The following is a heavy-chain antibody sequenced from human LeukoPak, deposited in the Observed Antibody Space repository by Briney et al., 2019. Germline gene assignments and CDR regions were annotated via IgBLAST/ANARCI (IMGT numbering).Heavy chain of an antibody. D-gene: IGHD2-21*02. J-gene: IGHJ3*01. V-gene: IGHV7-4-1*02. Sequence: GASVKISCKASGYTFTTYYLHWVRQAPGQGLEWMGWINTKTGNPTYAQGFTGRFVFSLDTSVSTTYLQISSLKAADTAVYYCARDQRYCGGDCYDAFDVWGQGTMVTVSS. CDR2: INTKTGNP. CDR3: ARDQRYCGGDCYDAFDV. CDR1: GYTFTTYY.